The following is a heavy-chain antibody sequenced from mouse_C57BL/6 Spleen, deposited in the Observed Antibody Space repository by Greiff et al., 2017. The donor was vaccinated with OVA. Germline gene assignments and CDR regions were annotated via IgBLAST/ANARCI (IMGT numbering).Heavy chain of an antibody. Sequence: EVQGVESGGGLVKPGGSLKLSCAASGFTFSSYAMSWVRQTPEKRLEWVATISDGGSYTYYPDNVKGRFTISRDNAKNNLYLQMSHLKSEDTAMYYCARVYYGYDGYAMDYWGQGTSVTVSS. J-gene: IGHJ4*01. D-gene: IGHD2-2*01. V-gene: IGHV5-4*01. CDR1: GFTFSSYA. CDR2: ISDGGSYT. CDR3: ARVYYGYDGYAMDY.